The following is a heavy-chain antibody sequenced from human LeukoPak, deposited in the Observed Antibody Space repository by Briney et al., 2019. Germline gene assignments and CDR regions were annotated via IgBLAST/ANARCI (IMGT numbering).Heavy chain of an antibody. CDR1: GYSENFYG. V-gene: IGHV1-18*01. D-gene: IGHD2-8*01. CDR2: ISAQHGQT. Sequence: ASVKVSCKTSGYSENFYGITWVRQVAGQGLEWMGWISAQHGQTEYAPNSQDRVTMTTDTYTNTAYMELRSLRSDDTAVYYCASEVNGGVYYYMDVWGKGTTVTVSS. CDR3: ASEVNGGVYYYMDV. J-gene: IGHJ6*03.